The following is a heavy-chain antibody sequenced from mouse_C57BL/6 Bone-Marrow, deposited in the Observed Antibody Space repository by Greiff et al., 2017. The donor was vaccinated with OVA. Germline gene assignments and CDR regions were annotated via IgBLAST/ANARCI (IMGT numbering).Heavy chain of an antibody. CDR3: VRGTYYGSSYPAWFAY. Sequence: DVKLVESGPELVKPGASVKMSCKASGYTFTDYNMHWVKQSHGKSLEWIGYINPNNGGTSYNQKFKGKATLTVNKSSSTAYMELRSLTSEDSAVYYCVRGTYYGSSYPAWFAYWGQGTLVTVSA. V-gene: IGHV1-22*01. CDR1: GYTFTDYN. J-gene: IGHJ3*01. D-gene: IGHD1-1*01. CDR2: INPNNGGT.